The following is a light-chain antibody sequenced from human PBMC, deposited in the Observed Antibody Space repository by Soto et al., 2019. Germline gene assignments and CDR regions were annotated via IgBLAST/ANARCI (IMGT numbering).Light chain of an antibody. CDR1: SSKIGSNT. V-gene: IGLV1-44*01. CDR2: SNN. J-gene: IGLJ2*01. Sequence: QYVLNQPPSASGTPGQRVTISCSXSSSKIGSNTVKWYQQLPGTAHKLLIYSNNQRPSGVPDRFSGSKSGTSASLAISGLQSEDEADYYCAAWDDSLNCVVFGVGTKLTVL. CDR3: AAWDDSLNCVV.